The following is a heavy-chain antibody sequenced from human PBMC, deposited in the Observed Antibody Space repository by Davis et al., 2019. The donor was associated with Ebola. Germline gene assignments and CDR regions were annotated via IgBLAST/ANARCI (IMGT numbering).Heavy chain of an antibody. V-gene: IGHV4-59*08. CDR1: GASISSYY. CDR3: AIGGSGSYYNVGWFDP. Sequence: MPSETLSLTCTVSGASISSYYWNWIRQPPGKGLEWIGYIYYSGSTNYNPSLKSRVTISVDTSKNQFSLKLSSVTAADTAVYYCAIGGSGSYYNVGWFDPWGQGTLVTVSS. J-gene: IGHJ5*02. CDR2: IYYSGST. D-gene: IGHD3-10*01.